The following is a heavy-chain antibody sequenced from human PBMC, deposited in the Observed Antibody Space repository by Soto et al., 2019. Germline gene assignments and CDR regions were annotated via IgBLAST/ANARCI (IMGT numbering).Heavy chain of an antibody. V-gene: IGHV4-4*02. J-gene: IGHJ4*02. D-gene: IGHD2-15*01. Sequence: QVQLQESGPGLVKPSGTLSLTCAVSGDSFSSSNWWTWVRQPPGKGLEWIGDILHTGNTDYNPSLRSRVTISIDTSKKQFALNLTSVTATDTAVYFCARSPRRVGGKWYLDYWGQGVLVTVSS. CDR3: ARSPRRVGGKWYLDY. CDR2: ILHTGNT. CDR1: GDSFSSSNW.